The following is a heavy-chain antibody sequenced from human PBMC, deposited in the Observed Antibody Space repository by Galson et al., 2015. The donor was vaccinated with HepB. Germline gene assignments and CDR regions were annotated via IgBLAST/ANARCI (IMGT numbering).Heavy chain of an antibody. CDR1: GYSFTSHG. CDR2: ISSYNGNT. CDR3: AREMATIFAAFDI. D-gene: IGHD5-24*01. V-gene: IGHV1-18*04. Sequence: SVKVSCKASGYSFTSHGITWVRQAPGQGLEWMGWISSYNGNTNYAQKLQGRVTMTTDTSTSTAYMELRSLRSDDTAVYYCAREMATIFAAFDIWGQGTMVTVSS. J-gene: IGHJ3*02.